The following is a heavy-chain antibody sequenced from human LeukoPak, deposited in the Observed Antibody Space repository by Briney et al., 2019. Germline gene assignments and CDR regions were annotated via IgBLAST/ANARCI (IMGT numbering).Heavy chain of an antibody. CDR2: INPNSGGT. V-gene: IGHV1-2*02. CDR3: AGGSGYSYGYRY. D-gene: IGHD5-18*01. CDR1: GYTFTGYY. J-gene: IGHJ4*02. Sequence: ASVKVSCKASGYTFTGYYMHWVRQAPGQGLEWMGWINPNSGGTNYAQKFQGKVTMTRDTSISTAYMELSRLRADDTAVYYCAGGSGYSYGYRYWGQGTLVTVSS.